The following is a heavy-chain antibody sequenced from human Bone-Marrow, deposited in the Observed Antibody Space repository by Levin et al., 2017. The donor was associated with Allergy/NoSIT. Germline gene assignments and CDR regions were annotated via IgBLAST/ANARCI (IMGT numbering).Heavy chain of an antibody. CDR3: AKDGPTGTPAPGYYYYGMDV. CDR1: GFTFDDYA. V-gene: IGHV3-9*01. Sequence: GGSLRLSCAVSGFTFDDYAMHWVRQAPGKGLEWVSGISWNSGRIDYADSVKGRFTISRDNAKNSLYLQMNSLRVEDTALYYCAKDGPTGTPAPGYYYYGMDVWGQGTTVTVSS. CDR2: ISWNSGRI. J-gene: IGHJ6*02. D-gene: IGHD1-1*01.